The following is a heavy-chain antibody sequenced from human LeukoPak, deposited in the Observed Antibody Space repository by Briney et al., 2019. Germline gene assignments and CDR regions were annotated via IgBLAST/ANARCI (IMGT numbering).Heavy chain of an antibody. CDR1: GFTFSSYS. CDR2: ISSSSSYI. V-gene: IGHV3-21*01. J-gene: IGHJ4*02. D-gene: IGHD5/OR15-5a*01. Sequence: PGGSLRLSCAASGFTFSSYSMNCVRQAPGKGLEWVSSISSSSSYIYYADPVKSRFTISRDNAKNSLYLQMNSLRAEDTAVYYCARDSVYGEYWGQGTLVTVSS. CDR3: ARDSVYGEY.